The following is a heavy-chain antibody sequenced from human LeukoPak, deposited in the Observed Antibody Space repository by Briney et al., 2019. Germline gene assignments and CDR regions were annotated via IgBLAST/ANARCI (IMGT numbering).Heavy chain of an antibody. CDR3: AKEGGQWLVLPKNYFDY. CDR2: ISSSSSTI. D-gene: IGHD6-19*01. Sequence: QTGGSLRLSCAASGFTFSSYSMNWVRQAPGKGLEWVSYISSSSSTIYYADSVKGRFTISRDNSKNTLYLQMNSLRAEDTAVYYCAKEGGQWLVLPKNYFDYWGQGTLVTVSS. V-gene: IGHV3-48*01. J-gene: IGHJ4*02. CDR1: GFTFSSYS.